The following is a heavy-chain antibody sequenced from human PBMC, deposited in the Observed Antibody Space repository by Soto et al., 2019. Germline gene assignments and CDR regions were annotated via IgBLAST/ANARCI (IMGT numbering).Heavy chain of an antibody. CDR1: GGSISSSTSY. J-gene: IGHJ4*02. CDR3: AKTGFWSDYRVADY. V-gene: IGHV4-39*01. D-gene: IGHD3-3*01. CDR2: INYSGRT. Sequence: SETLSLTCTVSGGSISSSTSYWGWIRQPPGKGLEWIGSINYSGRTYYNPSLKSRITISVDTSKNQFSLKLSSVTAADTAVYFCAKTGFWSDYRVADYWGQGTLVTVSS.